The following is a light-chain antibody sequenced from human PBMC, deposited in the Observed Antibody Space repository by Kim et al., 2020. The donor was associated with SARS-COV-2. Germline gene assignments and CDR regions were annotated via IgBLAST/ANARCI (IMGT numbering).Light chain of an antibody. V-gene: IGKV3-11*01. J-gene: IGKJ3*01. Sequence: PGERATLACRASQSMSTVLAWYQQKPDQAPRLLIYDVTNRATGIPARFSGSGSGTDFTLTISSLEPEDFAVYYCQQRTNWPPIFTFGPGTKVDIK. CDR2: DVT. CDR3: QQRTNWPPIFT. CDR1: QSMSTV.